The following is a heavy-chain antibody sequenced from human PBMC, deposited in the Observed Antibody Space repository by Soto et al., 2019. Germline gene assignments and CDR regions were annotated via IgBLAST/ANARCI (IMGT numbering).Heavy chain of an antibody. CDR2: ISSYNGNT. D-gene: IGHD3-9*01. V-gene: IGHV1-18*01. J-gene: IGHJ3*02. CDR3: ARSPPAIRCRDWLRLGAFDI. CDR1: GYRITNDG. Sequence: ALVKRSRKASGYRITNDGVSRVLQAPEQGLEWMGWISSYNGNTNNAQKLQGRVTTTTDTSTITAYMELRSLRSDDTAVYYCARSPPAIRCRDWLRLGAFDIRGQATMVTVSS.